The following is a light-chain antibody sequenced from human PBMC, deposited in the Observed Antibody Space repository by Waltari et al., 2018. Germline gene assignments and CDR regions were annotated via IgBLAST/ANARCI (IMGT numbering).Light chain of an antibody. CDR2: EDS. CDR3: QVWDSRDDVV. CDR1: IIGSKS. Sequence: YFVTQSPSVSVAPGQTARITCGGNIIGSKSVQWYQQKPGQAPVLVVYEDSVRPSGIPERFSGSNSGNTATLTITRVEAGDEADYYCQVWDSRDDVVFGAGTKLTVV. J-gene: IGLJ3*02. V-gene: IGLV3-21*02.